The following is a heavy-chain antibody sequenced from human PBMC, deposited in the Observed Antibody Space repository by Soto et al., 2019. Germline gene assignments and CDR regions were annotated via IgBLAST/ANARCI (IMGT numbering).Heavy chain of an antibody. J-gene: IGHJ6*02. Sequence: ASVKVSCKASGYTFTSYAMHWVRQAPGQRLEWMGWINAGNGNTKYSQKFQGRVTITRDTSASTAYMELSSLRSEDTAVYYCARDLYYDFWSGYSGYYYSGMDVWGQGTKVTVSS. CDR1: GYTFTSYA. CDR3: ARDLYYDFWSGYSGYYYSGMDV. D-gene: IGHD3-3*01. V-gene: IGHV1-3*01. CDR2: INAGNGNT.